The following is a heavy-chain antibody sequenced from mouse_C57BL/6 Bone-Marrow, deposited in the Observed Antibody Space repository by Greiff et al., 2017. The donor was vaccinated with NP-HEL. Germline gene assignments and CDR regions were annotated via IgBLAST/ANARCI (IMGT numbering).Heavy chain of an antibody. V-gene: IGHV1-64*01. Sequence: QVQLQQPGAELVKPGASVKLSCKASGYTFTSYWMHWVKQRPGQGLEWIGMIHPNSGSTNYNEKFKSKATLTVDKSSSTAYMQLSSLTSEDSAVYYCARITTVVATQGYFDYWGQGTTLTVSS. D-gene: IGHD1-1*01. CDR2: IHPNSGST. CDR1: GYTFTSYW. CDR3: ARITTVVATQGYFDY. J-gene: IGHJ2*01.